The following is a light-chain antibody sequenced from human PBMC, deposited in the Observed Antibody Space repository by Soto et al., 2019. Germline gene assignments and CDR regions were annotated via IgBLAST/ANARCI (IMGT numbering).Light chain of an antibody. CDR2: DVS. J-gene: IGKJ1*01. CDR1: QGISGR. V-gene: IGKV1-5*01. Sequence: DTQMTQSPSTLSASVGVRVTITCRASQGISGRLAWYQQKPGKAPNLLIYDVSNLESGVPTRFSGTGSGTEVTLAISSLQPDYFATNSSQLYNSYPTVGPRTKVEV. CDR3: QLYNSYPT.